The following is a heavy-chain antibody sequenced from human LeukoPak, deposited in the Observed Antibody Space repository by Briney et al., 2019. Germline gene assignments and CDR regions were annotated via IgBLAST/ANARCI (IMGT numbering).Heavy chain of an antibody. Sequence: GGSLRLSCAASGFTFSSYGMHWVRQAPGKGLEWVAVIWYYVSNEHHAVLGKGRFYISRHNSNNTMYLQMNSLKADDTAVYYFATENSGSYYVYSYSSGQGDPFTVSS. CDR3: ATENSGSYYVYSYS. CDR2: IWYYVSNE. J-gene: IGHJ4*02. V-gene: IGHV3-33*08. CDR1: GFTFSSYG. D-gene: IGHD1-26*01.